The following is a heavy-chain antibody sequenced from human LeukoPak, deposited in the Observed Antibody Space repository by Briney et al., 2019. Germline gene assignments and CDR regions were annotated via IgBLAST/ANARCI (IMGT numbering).Heavy chain of an antibody. CDR2: IYYSGST. V-gene: IGHV4-31*03. Sequence: SQTLSLTSTLPGDSTSRGGDYCGWVRQHPRKGLEWMGYIYYSGSTYYNPSLKSRITISVDTSKNQFSRKLSSVTAADTAVHYCARDTGDYVDSGGQGTLATVS. CDR1: GDSTSRGGDY. D-gene: IGHD4-17*01. J-gene: IGHJ5*01. CDR3: ARDTGDYVDS.